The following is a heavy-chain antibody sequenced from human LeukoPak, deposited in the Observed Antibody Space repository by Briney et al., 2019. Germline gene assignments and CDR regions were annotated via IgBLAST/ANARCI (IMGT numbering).Heavy chain of an antibody. CDR2: IKQDGSEK. D-gene: IGHD6-19*01. CDR3: ARGKEIAVAGTDY. Sequence: PGGPLRLSCAASGFTFSSYWMSWVRQAPGKGLEWGANIKQDGSEKYYVDSVKGRFTISRDNAKNSLYLQMNSLRAEDTAVYYCARGKEIAVAGTDYWGQGTLVTVSS. J-gene: IGHJ4*02. CDR1: GFTFSSYW. V-gene: IGHV3-7*01.